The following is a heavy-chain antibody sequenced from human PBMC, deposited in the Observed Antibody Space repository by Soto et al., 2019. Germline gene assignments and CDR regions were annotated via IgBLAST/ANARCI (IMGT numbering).Heavy chain of an antibody. V-gene: IGHV4-34*01. CDR3: ASGQLDDRLGENYYYGMDV. CDR1: GGSFSGYY. D-gene: IGHD6-13*01. Sequence: QVQLQQWGAGLLKPSETLSLTCAVYGGSFSGYYWSWIRQPPGKGLEWIGEINHSGSTNYNPSLKSRVTISVDTSKNQFSLKLSSVTAADTAVYYCASGQLDDRLGENYYYGMDVWGQGTTVTVSS. CDR2: INHSGST. J-gene: IGHJ6*02.